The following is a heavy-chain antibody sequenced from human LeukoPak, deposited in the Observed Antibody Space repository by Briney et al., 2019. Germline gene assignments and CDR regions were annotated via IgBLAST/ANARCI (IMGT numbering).Heavy chain of an antibody. CDR1: GFTFSSYW. D-gene: IGHD3-22*01. V-gene: IGHV3-74*01. J-gene: IGHJ4*02. CDR3: AKGRPIYYYDSSGYGYFDY. CDR2: INSDGSST. Sequence: GGSLRLSCAASGFTFSSYWMHWVRQAPGKGLVWVSRINSDGSSTSYADPVKGRFTISRNNSKNTLYLQMNSLRAEDTAVYYCAKGRPIYYYDSSGYGYFDYWGQGTLVTVSS.